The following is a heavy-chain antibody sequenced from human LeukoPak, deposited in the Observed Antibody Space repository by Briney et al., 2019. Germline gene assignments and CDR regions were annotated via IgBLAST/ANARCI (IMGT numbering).Heavy chain of an antibody. CDR2: FFHTGNS. D-gene: IGHD2-8*01. V-gene: IGHV4-38-2*02. CDR3: MTNYLQGGYFFGH. J-gene: IGHJ4*02. CDR1: GYSIGTDYY. Sequence: KTSETLSLTCTVSGYSIGTDYYWGWIRQPPGKGLEWIGIFFHTGNSYYNPSLKSRVTISLDTSKNHFSLKLNSVTAADTAVYYCMTNYLQGGYFFGHWGQGALVTVSS.